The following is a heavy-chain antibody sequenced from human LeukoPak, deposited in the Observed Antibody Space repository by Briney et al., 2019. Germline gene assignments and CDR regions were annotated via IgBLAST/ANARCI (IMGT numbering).Heavy chain of an antibody. Sequence: PGGSLRLSCAASGFTFSTYGMHWVRQAPGKGLEWVAVISYDGSNEYYADSVKGRFTISRDNSKNTLYPQMSSLRAEDTAVYYCAKGGNNDFWGGYYGSDFQHWGQGTLVTVSS. V-gene: IGHV3-30*18. CDR1: GFTFSTYG. CDR2: ISYDGSNE. J-gene: IGHJ1*01. CDR3: AKGGNNDFWGGYYGSDFQH. D-gene: IGHD3-3*01.